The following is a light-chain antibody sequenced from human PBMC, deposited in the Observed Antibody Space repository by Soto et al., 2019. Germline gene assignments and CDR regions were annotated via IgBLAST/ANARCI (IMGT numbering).Light chain of an antibody. J-gene: IGLJ1*01. V-gene: IGLV2-8*01. CDR1: SSDVGGYNY. Sequence: HSVLTQPPSASGSPGQSVTISCTGTSSDVGGYNYVSWYQQHPGKAPKLMIYEVSKRPSGVPDRFSGSKSGNTASLTVSGLQAEDEADYYCSSYAGSNNLVFGTGTKVTVL. CDR3: SSYAGSNNLV. CDR2: EVS.